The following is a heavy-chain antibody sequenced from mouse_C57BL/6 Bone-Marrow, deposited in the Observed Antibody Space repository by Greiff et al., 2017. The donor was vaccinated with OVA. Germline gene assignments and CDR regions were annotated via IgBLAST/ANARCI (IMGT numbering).Heavy chain of an antibody. CDR3: ARHGDYGSFFDY. J-gene: IGHJ2*01. V-gene: IGHV5-6*02. CDR2: ISSGGSYP. D-gene: IGHD1-1*01. CDR1: GFTFSRYG. Sequence: DVMLVESGGDLVKPGGSLKLSCAASGFTFSRYGMSWVRQTPDKRLAWVATISSGGSYPYYPDSVKGRFTISRDNAKNAMYLQMSSLKSEDTAMYYCARHGDYGSFFDYWGQGTTLTVSS.